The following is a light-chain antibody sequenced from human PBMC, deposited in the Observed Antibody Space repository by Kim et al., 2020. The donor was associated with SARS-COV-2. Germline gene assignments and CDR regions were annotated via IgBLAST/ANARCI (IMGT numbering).Light chain of an antibody. CDR3: QLYGVSPPYT. CDR1: QSVNSRK. CDR2: SAS. V-gene: IGKV3-20*01. Sequence: EIVLTQSPGTLSLSPGERVTLSCRASQSVNSRKLAWYQQKLGQAPRLLIYSASIRATGIPDRFSGSGSGTDFALTIGRLDPEDFAVYYCQLYGVSPPYTFGQGTKVDIK. J-gene: IGKJ2*01.